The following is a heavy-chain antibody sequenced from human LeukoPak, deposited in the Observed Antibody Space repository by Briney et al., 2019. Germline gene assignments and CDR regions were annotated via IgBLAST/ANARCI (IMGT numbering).Heavy chain of an antibody. V-gene: IGHV4-61*02. CDR3: AALTGYRYFDY. CDR2: IYTSGST. J-gene: IGHJ4*02. D-gene: IGHD3-9*01. Sequence: SETLSLTCTVSGDSISTGNYYWSWIRQPAGKGLEWIGRIYTSGSTHYNPSLKSRVTTSVDTSKNQFSLKLSSVTAADTAVYYCAALTGYRYFDYWGQGTLVTVSS. CDR1: GDSISTGNYY.